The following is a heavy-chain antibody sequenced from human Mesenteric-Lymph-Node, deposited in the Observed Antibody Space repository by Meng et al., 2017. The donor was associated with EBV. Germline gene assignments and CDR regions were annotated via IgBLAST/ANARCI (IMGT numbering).Heavy chain of an antibody. Sequence: QVQLQQWGGRLLKPSGTLSLTCACYGVSFSDYYWTWMCQSPGKGLEWIGEVNHAGTTIYNPSLESRVTISVDTSKNQFSLKLTSVTAADTAVYFCAALGSFASSIDPWGQGTLVTVSS. CDR2: VNHAGTT. V-gene: IGHV4-34*01. J-gene: IGHJ5*02. CDR3: AALGSFASSIDP. D-gene: IGHD3-16*01. CDR1: GVSFSDYY.